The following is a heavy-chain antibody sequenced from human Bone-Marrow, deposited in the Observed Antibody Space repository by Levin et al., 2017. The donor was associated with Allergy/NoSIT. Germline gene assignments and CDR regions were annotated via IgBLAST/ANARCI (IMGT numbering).Heavy chain of an antibody. CDR2: IIPIFGTA. D-gene: IGHD2-21*01. Sequence: SVKVSCKASGGTFSSYAISWVRQAPGQGLEWMGGIIPIFGTANYAQKFQGRVTITADESTSTAYMELSSLRSEDTAVYYCARPSFYCGGDCYTPLDYWGQGTLVTVSS. J-gene: IGHJ4*02. CDR1: GGTFSSYA. V-gene: IGHV1-69*13. CDR3: ARPSFYCGGDCYTPLDY.